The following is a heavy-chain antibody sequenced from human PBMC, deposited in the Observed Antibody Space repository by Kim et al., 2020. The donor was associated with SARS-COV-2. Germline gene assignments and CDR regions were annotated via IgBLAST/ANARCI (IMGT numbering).Heavy chain of an antibody. V-gene: IGHV3-66*01. D-gene: IGHD2-15*01. CDR3: AREPPILPGYFDY. CDR1: GFTVSSNY. J-gene: IGHJ4*02. CDR2: IYSGGST. Sequence: GGSLRLSCAASGFTVSSNYMSWVRQAPGKGLEWVSVIYSGGSTYYADSVKGRFTISRDNSKNTLYLQMNSLRAEDTAVYYCAREPPILPGYFDYWGQGTLVTVSS.